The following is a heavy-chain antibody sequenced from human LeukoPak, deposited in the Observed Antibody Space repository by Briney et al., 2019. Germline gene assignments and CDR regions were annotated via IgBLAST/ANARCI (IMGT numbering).Heavy chain of an antibody. CDR2: IDPNSGDT. J-gene: IGHJ6*03. V-gene: IGHV1-2*02. Sequence: ASVKVSCKASGYTFTAYYIHWVRQAPGQGLEWMGWIDPNSGDTKYVEKFQGRVTMTRDTSFSTAYMELSSLRSEDTAVYYCARSSSSSGYYYYYMDVWGKGTTVTVSS. CDR3: ARSSSSSGYYYYYMDV. CDR1: GYTFTAYY. D-gene: IGHD6-6*01.